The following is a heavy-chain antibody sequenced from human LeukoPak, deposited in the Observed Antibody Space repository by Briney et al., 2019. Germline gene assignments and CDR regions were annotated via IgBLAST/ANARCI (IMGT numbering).Heavy chain of an antibody. CDR3: ARDQRGESLGWFDP. CDR2: ISAYNGNT. Sequence: GESLKISCKGSGYSFTSYWIGWVRQAPGQGLEWMGWISAYNGNTNYAQKLQGRVTMTTDTSTSTAYMELRSLRSDDTAVYYCARDQRGESLGWFDPWGQGTLVTVSS. V-gene: IGHV1-18*04. CDR1: GYSFTSYW. D-gene: IGHD3-10*01. J-gene: IGHJ5*02.